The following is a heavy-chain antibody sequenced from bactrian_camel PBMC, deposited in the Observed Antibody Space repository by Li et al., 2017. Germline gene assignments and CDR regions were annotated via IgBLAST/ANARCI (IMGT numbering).Heavy chain of an antibody. J-gene: IGHJ4*01. D-gene: IGHD4*01. V-gene: IGHV3S40*01. CDR2: IYNGGDGHT. CDR3: AFRCRPAYSSGPCSGVAHIRAPSLFDD. Sequence: VQLVESGGGSVQAGGSLRLSCAASRYTGSIGCLGRFHQAPDKEREGVASIYNGGDGHTFYADSVKGRFTIEGRSKNTVYLQMDSLKPEDTAMYYCAFRCRPAYSSGPCSGVAHIRAPSLFDDWGQGTQVTVS. CDR1: RYTGSIGC.